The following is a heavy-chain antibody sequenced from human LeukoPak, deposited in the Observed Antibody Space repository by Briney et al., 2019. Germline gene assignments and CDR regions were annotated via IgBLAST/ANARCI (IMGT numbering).Heavy chain of an antibody. CDR3: ARDNWGGAFDI. CDR2: VLYNGSKK. V-gene: IGHV3-30*19. CDR1: GFSFSSYG. D-gene: IGHD7-27*01. Sequence: GGSLRLSCAASGFSFSSYGMDWVRQTPGKGLEWVAVVLYNGSKKNNADSVKGRFTISRDNSKNMLYLQMNSLRAEDTALYYCARDNWGGAFDIWGQGTMVIVSS. J-gene: IGHJ3*02.